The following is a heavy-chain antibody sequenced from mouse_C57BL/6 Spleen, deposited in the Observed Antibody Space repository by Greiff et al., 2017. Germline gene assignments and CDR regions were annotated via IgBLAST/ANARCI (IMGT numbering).Heavy chain of an antibody. V-gene: IGHV1-64*01. Sequence: VQLQQPGAELVKPGASVKLSCKASGYTFTSYWMHWVKQRPGQGLEWIGMIHPNSGSTNYNEKFKSKATLTVDKSSSTAYMQLSSLTSEDSAVYYCARRDYDDRGGLFAYWGQGTLVTVSA. J-gene: IGHJ3*01. CDR2: IHPNSGST. CDR3: ARRDYDDRGGLFAY. CDR1: GYTFTSYW. D-gene: IGHD2-4*01.